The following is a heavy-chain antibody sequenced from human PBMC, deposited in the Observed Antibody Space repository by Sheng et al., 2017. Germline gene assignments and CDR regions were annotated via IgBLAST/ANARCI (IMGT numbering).Heavy chain of an antibody. CDR1: GFTVSSNY. CDR3: AGNSGSYRYSDY. V-gene: IGHV3-53*01. Sequence: EVQVVESGGGLIQPGGSLRLSCAASGFTVSSNYMSWVRQAPGKGLEWVSAIYGGGSTYYADSVKGRFTVSRDDSKNTVYLQMNNLRAEDTAVYYCAGNSGSYRYSDYWGQGTLVTVSS. J-gene: IGHJ4*02. CDR2: IYGGGST. D-gene: IGHD1-26*01.